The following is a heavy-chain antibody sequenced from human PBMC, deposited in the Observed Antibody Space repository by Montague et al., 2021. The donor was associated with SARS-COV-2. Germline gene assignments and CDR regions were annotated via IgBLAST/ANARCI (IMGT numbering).Heavy chain of an antibody. CDR2: VFYLGTV. CDR1: GGSIGGSSYF. V-gene: IGHV4-39*02. Sequence: SETLSLTCAVSGGSIGGSSYFWGWIRQPPGKGLEWIGSVFYLGTVYYSPSLKSRLNISVDTSTNHISLSLTSVTAADTAVYFCACHPPTELLQVAFWGQGTLVTVSS. CDR3: ACHPPTELLQVAF. D-gene: IGHD1-14*01. J-gene: IGHJ4*02.